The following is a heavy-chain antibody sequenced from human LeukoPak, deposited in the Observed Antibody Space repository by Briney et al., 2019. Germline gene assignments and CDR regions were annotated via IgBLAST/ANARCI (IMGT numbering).Heavy chain of an antibody. CDR1: GFTFSTYF. D-gene: IGHD1-14*01. J-gene: IGHJ4*02. V-gene: IGHV3-48*02. Sequence: GGSLRLSCAASGFTFSTYFLNWVRQAPGKGLEWLSYIDSSSSTTYYADSVKGRFTISRDNAKNSLYLQMNSLRDEDTAVYYCAREAAVRIRGYFDYWGQGTLVTVSS. CDR3: AREAAVRIRGYFDY. CDR2: IDSSSSTT.